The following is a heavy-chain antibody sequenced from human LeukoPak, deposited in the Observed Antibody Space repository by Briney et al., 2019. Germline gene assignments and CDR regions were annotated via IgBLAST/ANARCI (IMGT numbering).Heavy chain of an antibody. V-gene: IGHV4-39*07. J-gene: IGHJ4*02. D-gene: IGHD2-21*02. CDR3: ARAGSLGDTIDY. CDR2: IYYSGST. Sequence: SVTLSLTCTVSGGSISSSSYYWGWIRQPPGKGLEWIGSIYYSGSTYYNPSLKSRVTISVDTSKNQFSLKLSSVTAADTAVYYCARAGSLGDTIDYWGQGTLVTVSS. CDR1: GGSISSSSYY.